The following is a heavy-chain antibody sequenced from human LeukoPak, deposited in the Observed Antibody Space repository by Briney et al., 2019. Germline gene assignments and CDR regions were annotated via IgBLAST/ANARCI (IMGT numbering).Heavy chain of an antibody. D-gene: IGHD6-25*01. CDR1: GFTFSSYA. CDR2: ISYDGSNK. J-gene: IGHJ4*02. CDR3: ARDQIASRLDY. V-gene: IGHV3-30-3*01. Sequence: GGSLRLSCAASGFTFSSYAMHWVRQAPGKGLEWVAVISYDGSNKYYADSAKGRFTISRDNSKNTLYLQMNSLRAEDTAVYYCARDQIASRLDYWGQGTLVTVSS.